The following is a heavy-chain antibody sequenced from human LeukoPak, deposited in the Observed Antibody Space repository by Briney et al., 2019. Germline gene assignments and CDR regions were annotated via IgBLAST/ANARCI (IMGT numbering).Heavy chain of an antibody. CDR3: ARSGQIRRGGYKGSDY. J-gene: IGHJ4*02. CDR2: IYTSGST. D-gene: IGHD5-24*01. Sequence: SETLSLTCTVSGGSISSGSYYWSWIRQPAGKGLEWIGRIYTSGSTNYNPSLKSRVTISVDTSKNQFSLKLSSVTAADTAVYYCARSGQIRRGGYKGSDYWGQGTLVTVSS. CDR1: GGSISSGSYY. V-gene: IGHV4-61*02.